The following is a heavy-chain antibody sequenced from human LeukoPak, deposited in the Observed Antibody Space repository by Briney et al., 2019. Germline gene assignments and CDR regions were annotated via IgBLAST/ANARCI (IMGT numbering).Heavy chain of an antibody. CDR3: ARDRGYCGTSCPVDY. CDR1: GYTFTSYG. V-gene: IGHV1-18*01. CDR2: ISAYNGNT. D-gene: IGHD2-2*01. Sequence: ASVKVSCKASGYTFTSYGINWVRQAPGQGLEWMGWISAYNGNTDYAQKFQGRVTMTTDTSTSTAYMELRSLRSDDTAVYYCARDRGYCGTSCPVDYWGQGTLVTVSS. J-gene: IGHJ4*02.